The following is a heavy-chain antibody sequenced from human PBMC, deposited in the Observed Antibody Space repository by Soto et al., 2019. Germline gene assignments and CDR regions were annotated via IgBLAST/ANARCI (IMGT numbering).Heavy chain of an antibody. Sequence: GGSLRLSCAASGFTFSSYGMHWVRQAPGKGLEWVAVISYDGSNKYYADSVKGRFTISRDNSKNTLYLQMNSLRAEDTAVYYCAYCSGGSCYSLDYWGQGTLVTVSS. V-gene: IGHV3-30*03. CDR1: GFTFSSYG. J-gene: IGHJ4*02. CDR2: ISYDGSNK. CDR3: AYCSGGSCYSLDY. D-gene: IGHD2-15*01.